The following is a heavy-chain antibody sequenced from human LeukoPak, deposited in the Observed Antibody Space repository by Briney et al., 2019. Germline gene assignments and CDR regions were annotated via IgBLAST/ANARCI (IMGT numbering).Heavy chain of an antibody. V-gene: IGHV4-34*01. Sequence: KPSETLSLTCTVSGGSISSYYWSWIRQPPGKGLEWIGEINHSGSTNYNPSLKSRVTISVDTSKNQFSLKLSSVTAADTAVYYCARRYYDSSGYFSYWGQGTLVTVSS. CDR1: GGSISSYY. CDR3: ARRYYDSSGYFSY. D-gene: IGHD3-22*01. CDR2: INHSGST. J-gene: IGHJ4*02.